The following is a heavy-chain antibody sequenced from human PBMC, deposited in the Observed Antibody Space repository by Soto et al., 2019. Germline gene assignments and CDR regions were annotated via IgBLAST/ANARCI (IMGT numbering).Heavy chain of an antibody. V-gene: IGHV1-3*01. CDR2: INAGNGNT. Sequence: GASVKVSCKACGYTFNSHAIHWMRQAPGQRLEWMGWINAGNGNTYYSEKFKGRVSLTRDTVATTVYMELTSLTSEDTGVYYCARDQSGIGWYVDWFDPWGQGTLVTVSS. J-gene: IGHJ5*02. CDR3: ARDQSGIGWYVDWFDP. D-gene: IGHD6-19*01. CDR1: GYTFNSHA.